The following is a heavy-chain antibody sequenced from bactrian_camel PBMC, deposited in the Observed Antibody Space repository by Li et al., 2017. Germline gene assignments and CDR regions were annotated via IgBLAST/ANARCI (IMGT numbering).Heavy chain of an antibody. CDR2: ISGGGSE. J-gene: IGHJ6*01. CDR1: EFSFDDSD. Sequence: HVQLVESGGGSVQAGGSLKLSCRANEFSFDDSDMGWYRQAQGNECELVGTISGGGSEHYDRSAEGRFTISRDMTENTLYLQMDNLKPEDTAMYYCAAQWFKCSGDYWADFAFWGQGTQVTVS. D-gene: IGHD2*01. CDR3: AAQWFKCSGDYWADFAF. V-gene: IGHV3S55*01.